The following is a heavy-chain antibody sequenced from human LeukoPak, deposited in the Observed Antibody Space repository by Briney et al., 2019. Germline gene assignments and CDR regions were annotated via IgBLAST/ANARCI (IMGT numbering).Heavy chain of an antibody. V-gene: IGHV1-69*06. J-gene: IGHJ6*03. CDR3: ARLDTIYYYMDV. CDR1: GGTLSSYA. D-gene: IGHD3-3*01. CDR2: IIPIFGTA. Sequence: PRASVKVSCKASGGTLSSYAISWVRQAPGQGLEWMGGIIPIFGTANYAQKFQGRVTITADKSTSTAYMELSSLRSEDTAVYYCARLDTIYYYMDVWGKGTTVTVSS.